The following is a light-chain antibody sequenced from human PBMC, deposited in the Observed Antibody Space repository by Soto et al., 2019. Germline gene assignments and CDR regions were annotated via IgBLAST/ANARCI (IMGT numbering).Light chain of an antibody. CDR2: GAS. CDR3: KQYNDWPGT. J-gene: IGKJ1*01. Sequence: EVLMTQSPATLSVSPGERATLSCRASQSVGSNLAWYQQKPGQAPRLLIYGASTSATGIPARFSGSGSGTDFTLTISSLQSEDFVVYFCKQYNDWPGTFGQGTKVEVK. CDR1: QSVGSN. V-gene: IGKV3-15*01.